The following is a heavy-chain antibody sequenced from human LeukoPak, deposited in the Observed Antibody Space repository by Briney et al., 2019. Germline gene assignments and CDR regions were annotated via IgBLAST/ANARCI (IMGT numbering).Heavy chain of an antibody. Sequence: SETLSLTCTVSGGSISSGGYYWSWIRQHPGKGLEWIGYIYYSGSTYYNPSLKRRVTISVDTSKNQFSLKLSSVNGGETAVYYCARGNPLYSSSWYDWFDPWGQGTLVTVSS. J-gene: IGHJ5*02. CDR2: IYYSGST. V-gene: IGHV4-31*03. D-gene: IGHD6-13*01. CDR1: GGSISSGGYY. CDR3: ARGNPLYSSSWYDWFDP.